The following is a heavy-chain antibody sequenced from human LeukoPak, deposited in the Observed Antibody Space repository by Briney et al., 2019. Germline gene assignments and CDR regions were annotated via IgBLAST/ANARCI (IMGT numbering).Heavy chain of an antibody. Sequence: SETLSLTCTVSGGSISSYYWSWIRQPPGKGLEWIGYIYYSGSTNYNPSLKSRVTISVDTPKNQFSLKLSSVTAADTAVYYCARDFGYSYGIDYWGQGTLVTVSS. CDR2: IYYSGST. J-gene: IGHJ4*02. CDR1: GGSISSYY. V-gene: IGHV4-59*12. D-gene: IGHD5-18*01. CDR3: ARDFGYSYGIDY.